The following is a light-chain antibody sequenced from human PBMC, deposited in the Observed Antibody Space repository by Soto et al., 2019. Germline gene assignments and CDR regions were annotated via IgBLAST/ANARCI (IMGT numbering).Light chain of an antibody. CDR3: QQRSNWPLT. J-gene: IGKJ4*01. CDR1: QSVSSY. V-gene: IGKV3-11*01. CDR2: DAS. Sequence: EIMLTQSPATLSLSPGERATLSCRASQSVSSYLAWYQQKPGQAPRLLIYDASNRATGIPARFSGSGSGTDFTLTISSLEPEDFAVYYCQQRSNWPLTFGRGTKVEIK.